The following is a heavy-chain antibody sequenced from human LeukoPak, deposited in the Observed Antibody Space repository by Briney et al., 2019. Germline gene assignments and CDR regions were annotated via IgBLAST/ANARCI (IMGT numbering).Heavy chain of an antibody. D-gene: IGHD3-16*01. CDR2: LSFDGSNE. V-gene: IGHV3-30*04. Sequence: QPGGSLRLSCAASGLTFNLYAFHWVRQAPGTGLEWVSVLSFDGSNESYADSVKGRFTISRDNSKSTLFLQLNRVTAEDTAVYYCARAQGGSHYYFYGMDIWGQGTTVIVS. CDR3: ARAQGGSHYYFYGMDI. J-gene: IGHJ6*02. CDR1: GLTFNLYA.